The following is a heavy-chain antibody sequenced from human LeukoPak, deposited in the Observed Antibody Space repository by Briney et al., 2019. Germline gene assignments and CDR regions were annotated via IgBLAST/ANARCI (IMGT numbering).Heavy chain of an antibody. D-gene: IGHD2-15*01. Sequence: SETLSLTCAVYGGSFTGYYWTWIRQPPGKGLEWIAEINHSGITNYNPSLKSRVITSVDTSMNQFCLKLTSVTAADTAVYYCTRHRHGGSQDDAFDIWGQGTMVTVSS. V-gene: IGHV4-34*01. CDR2: INHSGIT. J-gene: IGHJ3*02. CDR3: TRHRHGGSQDDAFDI. CDR1: GGSFTGYY.